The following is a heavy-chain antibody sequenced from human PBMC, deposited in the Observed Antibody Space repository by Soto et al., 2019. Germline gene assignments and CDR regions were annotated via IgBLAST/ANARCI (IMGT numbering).Heavy chain of an antibody. CDR3: AKTCGGKMAALRGSFDY. D-gene: IGHD6-6*01. Sequence: GASVKVSCKASGGTFSSYAISWVRQAPGQGLEWMGGIIPIFGTANYAQKFQGRVTITADESTSTAYMELSSLRSEDTAVYYCAKTCGGKMAALRGSFDYWGRGTLVTVSS. V-gene: IGHV1-69*13. J-gene: IGHJ4*02. CDR2: IIPIFGTA. CDR1: GGTFSSYA.